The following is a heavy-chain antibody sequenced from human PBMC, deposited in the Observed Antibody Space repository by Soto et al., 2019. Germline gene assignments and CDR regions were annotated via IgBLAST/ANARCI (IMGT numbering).Heavy chain of an antibody. CDR2: INHSGST. V-gene: IGHV4-34*01. D-gene: IGHD3-10*01. CDR1: GGSFSGYY. J-gene: IGHJ6*02. CDR3: AREPQSRRGYYGMAV. Sequence: SETLSLTCAVYGGSFSGYYWSWIRQPPGKGLEWIGEINHSGSTNYNPSLKSRVTISVDTSKNQFSLKLSSVTAADTAVYYCAREPQSRRGYYGMAVWSQANTVTISS.